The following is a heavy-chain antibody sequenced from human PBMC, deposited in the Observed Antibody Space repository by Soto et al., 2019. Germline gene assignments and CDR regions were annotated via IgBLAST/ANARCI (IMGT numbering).Heavy chain of an antibody. CDR1: GFTFSSYS. D-gene: IGHD6-19*01. CDR3: ARFTAMLAVAGEREDFDY. Sequence: EVQLVESGGGLVKPGGSLRLSCAASGFTFSSYSMNWVRQAPGKGLEWVSSISSSSSYIYYADSVKGRFTISRDNAKNSLYLQMNSLRAEDTAVYYCARFTAMLAVAGEREDFDYWGQGTLVTVSS. J-gene: IGHJ4*02. V-gene: IGHV3-21*01. CDR2: ISSSSSYI.